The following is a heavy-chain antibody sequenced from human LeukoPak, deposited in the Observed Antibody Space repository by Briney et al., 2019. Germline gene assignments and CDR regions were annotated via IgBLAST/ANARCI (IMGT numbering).Heavy chain of an antibody. CDR3: AKDLANYYDSSGYGDY. J-gene: IGHJ4*02. CDR2: ISGSGGIT. D-gene: IGHD3-22*01. V-gene: IGHV3-23*01. CDR1: GFTFSSYA. Sequence: GGSLRLSCAASGFTFSSYAMSWVRQAPGKGLEWVSAISGSGGITYYADSVKGRFTISRDNSKNTLYLQMNSLRAEDTAVHYCAKDLANYYDSSGYGDYWGQGTLVTV.